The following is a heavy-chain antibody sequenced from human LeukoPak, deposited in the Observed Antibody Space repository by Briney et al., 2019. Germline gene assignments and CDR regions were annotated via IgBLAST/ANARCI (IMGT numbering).Heavy chain of an antibody. J-gene: IGHJ4*02. CDR3: ARTYYYGSGRYFDY. V-gene: IGHV4-59*01. CDR2: IYHSGST. Sequence: GSLRLSCAASGFTFNDYAMHWVRQPPGKGLDWIGYIYHSGSTNYNPSLKSRFTISLDTSKNQFSLKLSSVTAADTAVYYCARTYYYGSGRYFDYWGQGTLVTVSS. D-gene: IGHD3-10*01. CDR1: GFTFNDYA.